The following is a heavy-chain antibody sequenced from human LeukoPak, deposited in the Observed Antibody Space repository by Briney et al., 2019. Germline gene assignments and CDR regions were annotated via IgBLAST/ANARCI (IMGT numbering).Heavy chain of an antibody. V-gene: IGHV3-21*01. Sequence: GGSLRLSCAASGFTFSSFSMNWVRQAPGKGLEWVSSISSRSTYIYYADSVRGRFTISRDNAKNSLYLQLNSLRADDTAVYYCARAPSDIVVVEPATPDFWGQGTLVTVSS. J-gene: IGHJ4*02. CDR1: GFTFSSFS. CDR2: ISSRSTYI. CDR3: ARAPSDIVVVEPATPDF. D-gene: IGHD2-15*01.